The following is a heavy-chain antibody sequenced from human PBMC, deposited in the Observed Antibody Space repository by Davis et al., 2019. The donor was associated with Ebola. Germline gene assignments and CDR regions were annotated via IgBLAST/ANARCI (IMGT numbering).Heavy chain of an antibody. V-gene: IGHV4-4*02. CDR3: ARVPKRRARAGFDP. CDR1: GGSISSSNC. CDR2: IYHSGRT. J-gene: IGHJ5*02. D-gene: IGHD6-25*01. Sequence: LSSAVSGGSISSSNCWGWFRQPPGKGLEWIGEIYHSGRTNYNPSLKSRVTISVDKSKNQFSLKLSSVTAADTAVYYCARVPKRRARAGFDPWGQGTLVTVSS.